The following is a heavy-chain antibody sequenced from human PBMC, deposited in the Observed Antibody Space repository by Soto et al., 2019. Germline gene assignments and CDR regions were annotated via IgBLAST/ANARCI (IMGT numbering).Heavy chain of an antibody. V-gene: IGHV3-7*01. D-gene: IGHD3-16*01. CDR1: GFTFSSYW. J-gene: IGHJ3*02. CDR3: ASRGPTPHNDQTIYPWVMINAFDI. Sequence: GGSLRLSCAASGFTFSSYWMSWVRQAPGKGLEWVANIKQDGSEKYYVDSVKGRFTISRDNAKNSLYLQMNSLRAEDTAVYYCASRGPTPHNDQTIYPWVMINAFDIWGQGKMVPVSS. CDR2: IKQDGSEK.